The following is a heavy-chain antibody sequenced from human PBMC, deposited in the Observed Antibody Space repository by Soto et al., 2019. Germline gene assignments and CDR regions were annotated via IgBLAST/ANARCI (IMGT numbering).Heavy chain of an antibody. Sequence: EVQLVESGGGLVQPGGSLRVSCAASGFTLRSHRIHWVRQAPGKGLEWVSRIDTDGGGTSYADSVKGRFTFSTDNVKNTVYLQMNGLRAEDPAVYYCATVFDLWGQGTLVTLSS. CDR1: GFTLRSHR. V-gene: IGHV3-74*01. CDR2: IDTDGGGT. J-gene: IGHJ5*02. CDR3: ATVFDL.